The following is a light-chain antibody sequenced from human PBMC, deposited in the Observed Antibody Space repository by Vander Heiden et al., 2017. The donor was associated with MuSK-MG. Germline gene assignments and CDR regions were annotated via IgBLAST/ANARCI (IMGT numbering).Light chain of an antibody. CDR2: GAS. CDR3: QQYNNWPSLT. V-gene: IGKV3-15*01. Sequence: EIVMTQSPATLSVSPGERATLSCRASQSVSSNLAWYHQKPGQAPRLLIYGASTRATGIPARFSGSGSGTEFTLTISSLQSEDFAVYYCQQYNNWPSLTFGGGTKVEIK. CDR1: QSVSSN. J-gene: IGKJ4*01.